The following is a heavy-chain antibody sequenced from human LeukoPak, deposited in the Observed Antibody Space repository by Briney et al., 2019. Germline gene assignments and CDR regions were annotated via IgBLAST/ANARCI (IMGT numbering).Heavy chain of an antibody. CDR1: GDSVSSNGAS. D-gene: IGHD3-3*01. Sequence: SQTLSLTCPISGDSVSSNGASWNWIRQSPSRGLEWLGRTYYRPQQRHSDYAPSVKGRITLNADTSKNQFSLQLNSMSPEDTAVYYCGRETDFGVVTNWGQGTLVTVSS. CDR2: TYYRPQQRHS. V-gene: IGHV6-1*01. CDR3: GRETDFGVVTN. J-gene: IGHJ4*02.